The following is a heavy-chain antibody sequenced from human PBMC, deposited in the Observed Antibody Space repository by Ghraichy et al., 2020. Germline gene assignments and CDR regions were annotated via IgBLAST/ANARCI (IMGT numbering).Heavy chain of an antibody. CDR1: GYSISSGYY. V-gene: IGHV4-38-2*02. CDR2: IYHSGST. Sequence: SETLSLTCTVSGYSISSGYYWGWIRQPPGKGLEWIGSIYHSGSTYYNPSLKSRVTISVDTSKNQFSLKLSSVTAADTAVYYCAREVGWGRVYWYFDLWGRGTLVTVSS. D-gene: IGHD7-27*01. CDR3: AREVGWGRVYWYFDL. J-gene: IGHJ2*01.